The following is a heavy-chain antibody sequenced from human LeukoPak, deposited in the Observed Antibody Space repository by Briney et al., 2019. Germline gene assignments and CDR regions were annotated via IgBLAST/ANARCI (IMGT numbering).Heavy chain of an antibody. V-gene: IGHV4-39*01. D-gene: IGHD3-3*01. Sequence: PSETLSLTCTVSGGSISSSSYYWGWIRQPPGKGLEWIGSIYYSGSTYYNPSLKSRVTISVDTSKNKFSLKLSSVTAADTAVYYCARLSSRGHYYDFWSGYLNWFDPWGQGTLVTVSS. CDR2: IYYSGST. J-gene: IGHJ5*02. CDR3: ARLSSRGHYYDFWSGYLNWFDP. CDR1: GGSISSSSYY.